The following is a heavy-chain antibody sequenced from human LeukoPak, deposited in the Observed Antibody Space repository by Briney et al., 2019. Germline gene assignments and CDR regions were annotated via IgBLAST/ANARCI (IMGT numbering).Heavy chain of an antibody. Sequence: SGPTLVNPTQTLTLTCTFSGFSLSTSGVGVGWIRQPPGKALEWLALIYWNDDKRYSPSLKSRLTITKDTSKNQVVLTMTNMDPVDTATYYCAHSLPGGERYSGTTYYFDYWGQGTLVTVPS. CDR1: GFSLSTSGVG. CDR3: AHSLPGGERYSGTTYYFDY. V-gene: IGHV2-5*01. CDR2: IYWNDDK. J-gene: IGHJ4*02. D-gene: IGHD1-26*01.